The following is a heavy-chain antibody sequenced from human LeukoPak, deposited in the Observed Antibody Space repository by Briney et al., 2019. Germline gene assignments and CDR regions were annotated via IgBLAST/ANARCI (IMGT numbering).Heavy chain of an antibody. CDR3: ASLTYYYDSSGSGRYYYGMDV. CDR1: SGSISSYY. D-gene: IGHD3-22*01. J-gene: IGHJ6*02. CDR2: IYYSGST. Sequence: PSETLSLTCTVSSGSISSYYWSWIRQPPGKGLEWIGYIYYSGSTNYNPSLKSRVTISVDTSKNQFSLKLSSVTAADTAVYYCASLTYYYDSSGSGRYYYGMDVWGQGTTVTVSS. V-gene: IGHV4-59*01.